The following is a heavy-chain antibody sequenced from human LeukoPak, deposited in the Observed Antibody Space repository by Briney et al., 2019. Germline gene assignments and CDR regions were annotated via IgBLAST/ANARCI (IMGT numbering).Heavy chain of an antibody. CDR1: GYTFTSYG. Sequence: ASVKVSCKASGYTFTSYGISWVRQAPGQGLEWMGWISAYNGNTNYAQKLQGRVTMTTDTSTTTAYMELRSLRSDDTAVYYCARVYYYDSSGYYPRKAFDYWGQGTLVTVSS. J-gene: IGHJ4*02. D-gene: IGHD3-22*01. CDR2: ISAYNGNT. CDR3: ARVYYYDSSGYYPRKAFDY. V-gene: IGHV1-18*01.